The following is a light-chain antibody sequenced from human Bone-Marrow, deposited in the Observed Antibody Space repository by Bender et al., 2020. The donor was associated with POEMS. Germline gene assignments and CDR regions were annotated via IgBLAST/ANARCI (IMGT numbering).Light chain of an antibody. Sequence: QSALTQPASVSGSPGQSITISCTGISSDVGGSNYVSWYQQHPGKAPRLILYDVNRPASGVSNRFSGSKSGSTASLTISVLQAEDEGDYYCSSITKSNTREMFGEEAKLTVL. V-gene: IGLV2-14*03. CDR2: DVN. CDR1: SSDVGGSNY. J-gene: IGLJ3*02. CDR3: SSITKSNTREM.